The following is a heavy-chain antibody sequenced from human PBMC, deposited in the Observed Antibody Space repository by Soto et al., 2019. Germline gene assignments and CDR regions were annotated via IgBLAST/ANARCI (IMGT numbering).Heavy chain of an antibody. Sequence: SETLSLTCTVSGGSISSYYWSWIRQPPGKGLEWIGYIYYRGNTDYNPSLKSRVTISVDTSTNQFSLKVTSVTAADTAVYYCARDKPTGPSDYWGQGPLVTLAS. CDR1: GGSISSYY. V-gene: IGHV4-4*08. D-gene: IGHD2-8*02. J-gene: IGHJ4*02. CDR2: IYYRGNT. CDR3: ARDKPTGPSDY.